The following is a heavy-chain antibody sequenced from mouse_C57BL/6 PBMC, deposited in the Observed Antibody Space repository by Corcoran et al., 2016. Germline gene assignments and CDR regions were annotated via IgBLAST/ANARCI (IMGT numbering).Heavy chain of an antibody. CDR1: GYAFSSYW. CDR3: ARVDYDGAWFAY. CDR2: IYPGDGDT. D-gene: IGHD2-4*01. J-gene: IGHJ3*01. V-gene: IGHV1-80*01. Sequence: QVQLQQYGAELVKPGASVKISSKASGYAFSSYWMNWVKQRPGKGLEWIGQIYPGDGDTNYNGKFKGKATLTADKSSSTAYMQLSSLTSEDSAVYFCARVDYDGAWFAYWGQGTLVTVSA.